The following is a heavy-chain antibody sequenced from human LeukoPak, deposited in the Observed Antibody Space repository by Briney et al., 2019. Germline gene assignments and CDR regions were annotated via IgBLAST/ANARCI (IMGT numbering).Heavy chain of an antibody. CDR3: ARGDWLNAFDI. J-gene: IGHJ3*02. CDR2: IDPSDSYT. D-gene: IGHD2-21*02. V-gene: IGHV5-10-1*01. CDR1: GHNFTDYW. Sequence: GESLKISCRASGHNFTDYWIAWVRQLPGKGLEWMGKIDPSDSYTNYSPSFQGHVTISADKSISTAYLQWSSLKASDTAMYYCARGDWLNAFDIWGQGTMVTVSS.